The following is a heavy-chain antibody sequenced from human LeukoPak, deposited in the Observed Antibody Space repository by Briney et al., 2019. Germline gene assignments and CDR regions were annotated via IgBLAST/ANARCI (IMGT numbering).Heavy chain of an antibody. CDR3: AKGSCSSTSCPIDY. CDR1: GFTFSSYA. Sequence: GGSLRLSCAVSGFTFSSYAMSWVSQAPGKGLEWVSGISGSAGTTYHADSVKGRFTISRDNSKNTLYLQMNSLRAEDTAVYYCAKGSCSSTSCPIDYWGQGTLVTVSS. CDR2: ISGSAGTT. D-gene: IGHD2-2*01. J-gene: IGHJ4*02. V-gene: IGHV3-23*01.